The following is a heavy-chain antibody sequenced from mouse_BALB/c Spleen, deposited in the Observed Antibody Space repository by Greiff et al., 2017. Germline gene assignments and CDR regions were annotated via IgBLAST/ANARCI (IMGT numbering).Heavy chain of an antibody. D-gene: IGHD1-1*01. J-gene: IGHJ4*01. CDR2: IYPGNSDT. CDR1: GYSFTSYW. V-gene: IGHV1-5*01. Sequence: EVQLQQSGTVLARPGASVKMSCKASGYSFTSYWMHWVKQRPGQGLEWIGAIYPGNSDTSYNQKFKGKAILTAVTSASTAYMELSSLTNEDSAVYYCTRRDYYGSNYHYAMDYWGQGTSVTVSS. CDR3: TRRDYYGSNYHYAMDY.